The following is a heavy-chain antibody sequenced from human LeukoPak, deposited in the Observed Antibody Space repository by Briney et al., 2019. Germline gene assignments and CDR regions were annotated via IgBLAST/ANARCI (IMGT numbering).Heavy chain of an antibody. J-gene: IGHJ3*02. V-gene: IGHV3-15*01. CDR1: GFTFSYAW. Sequence: SGGSLRLSCAASGFTFSYAWMSWVRQAPGKGLEWVGFIKSKTDGGTADYAAPVKDRFTISRDDSKNTLYLQMNGLKTEDTAVYYCTPGMGSIWGQGTMVTVSS. CDR2: IKSKTDGGTA. CDR3: TPGMGSI. D-gene: IGHD3-10*01.